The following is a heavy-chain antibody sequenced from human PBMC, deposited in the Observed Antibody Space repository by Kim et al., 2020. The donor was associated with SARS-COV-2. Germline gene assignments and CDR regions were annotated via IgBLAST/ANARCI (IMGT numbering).Heavy chain of an antibody. J-gene: IGHJ4*02. CDR3: ARHEDTAMVIDY. V-gene: IGHV4-39*01. Sequence: YYHPSLKSRVTISVDTSKNRFSLKLSSVTAADTAVYYCARHEDTAMVIDYWGQGTLVTVSS. D-gene: IGHD5-18*01.